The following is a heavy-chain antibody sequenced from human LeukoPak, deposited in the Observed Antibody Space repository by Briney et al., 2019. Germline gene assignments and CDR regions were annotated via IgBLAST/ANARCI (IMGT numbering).Heavy chain of an antibody. CDR1: GGTFSSYA. CDR2: IVPILGIA. Sequence: SVKVSCKASGGTFSSYAISWVRQAPGQGLEWMGRIVPILGIANYAQKFQGRVTITADESTSTAYMELSSLRSEDTAVYYCARGSVAGIFDYWGQGTLVTVSS. D-gene: IGHD6-19*01. V-gene: IGHV1-69*04. J-gene: IGHJ4*02. CDR3: ARGSVAGIFDY.